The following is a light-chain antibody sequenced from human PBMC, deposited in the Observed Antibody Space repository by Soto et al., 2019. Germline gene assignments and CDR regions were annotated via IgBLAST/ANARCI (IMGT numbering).Light chain of an antibody. J-gene: IGLJ2*01. Sequence: QPVLTQSPSASASLGASVKLTCTLCSGHSNYVIAWHQQQPEKGPRYLMKLNSDGSHSKGDGIPDRFSGSSSGAERYLTISSLQSEDEADYYCQTWDTGIRVFGGGTKLTVL. V-gene: IGLV4-69*01. CDR1: SGHSNYV. CDR2: LNSDGSH. CDR3: QTWDTGIRV.